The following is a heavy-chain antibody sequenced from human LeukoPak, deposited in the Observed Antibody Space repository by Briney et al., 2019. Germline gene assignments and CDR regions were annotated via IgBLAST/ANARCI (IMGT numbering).Heavy chain of an antibody. CDR1: GGTLSSFA. CDR2: INPNSGGT. CDR3: ARESSSSSPDY. Sequence: ASVKVSCKASGGTLSSFAISWVRQAPGQGLEWMGWINPNSGGTNYAQKFQGRVTMTRDTSISTAYMELSRLRSDDTAVYYCARESSSSSPDYWGQGTLVTVSS. D-gene: IGHD6-6*01. V-gene: IGHV1-2*02. J-gene: IGHJ4*02.